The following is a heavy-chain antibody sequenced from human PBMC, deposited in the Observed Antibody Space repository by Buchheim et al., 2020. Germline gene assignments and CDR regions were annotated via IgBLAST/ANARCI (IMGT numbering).Heavy chain of an antibody. V-gene: IGHV4-59*01. D-gene: IGHD2-15*01. CDR1: GGSISSYY. J-gene: IGHJ6*03. CDR2: IYYSGST. Sequence: QVQLQESGPGLVKPSETLSLTCTVSGGSISSYYWSWIRQPPGKGLEWIGYIYYSGSTNYNPSLKSRVTISVDTSKNQFSLKLSSVTAADTAVYYCARAIFYLPTLYYMDVWGKGTT. CDR3: ARAIFYLPTLYYMDV.